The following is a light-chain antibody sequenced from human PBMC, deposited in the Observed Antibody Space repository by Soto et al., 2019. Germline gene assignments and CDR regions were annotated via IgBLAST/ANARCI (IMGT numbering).Light chain of an antibody. CDR2: GAS. V-gene: IGKV3-20*01. J-gene: IGKJ1*01. CDR1: QSFSSTF. Sequence: EILLTQSPDSLSLSPGDRATLSCRASQSFSSTFFAWYQQKPGQAPRLLIYGASSSATVIPDRFSGSGSGTDFTLTISRLEPEDFAVYYCQQYASSVTFGQGTKVEIK. CDR3: QQYASSVT.